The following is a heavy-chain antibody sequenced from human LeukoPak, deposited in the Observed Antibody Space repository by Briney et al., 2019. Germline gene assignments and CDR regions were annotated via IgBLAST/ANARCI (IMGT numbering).Heavy chain of an antibody. V-gene: IGHV4-31*03. Sequence: NPSETLSLTCTVSGGSISSGGYYWSWIRQHPGKGLEWIGYIYYSGSTYYNPSPKSRVTISVDTSKNQFSLKLSSVTAADTAVYYCAVALLGQQLAIDYWGQGTLVTVSS. J-gene: IGHJ4*02. CDR2: IYYSGST. D-gene: IGHD6-13*01. CDR1: GGSISSGGYY. CDR3: AVALLGQQLAIDY.